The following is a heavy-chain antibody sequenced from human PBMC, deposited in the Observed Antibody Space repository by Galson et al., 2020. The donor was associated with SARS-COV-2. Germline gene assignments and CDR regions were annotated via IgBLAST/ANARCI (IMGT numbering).Heavy chain of an antibody. CDR2: VYYSGNS. D-gene: IGHD3-22*01. V-gene: IGHV4-39*07. CDR3: ARGTRYYDSRGYLREVSFHL. Sequence: SETLSLTCTVSGASINTNNYYWVWIRQPPGKGLEWIGSVYYSGNSYYNPSLKSRVTMSIDTSKNNYSLHLSSVTAADTAVYFCARGTRYYDSRGYLREVSFHLWGQGTMVSVSS. J-gene: IGHJ3*01. CDR1: GASINTNNYY.